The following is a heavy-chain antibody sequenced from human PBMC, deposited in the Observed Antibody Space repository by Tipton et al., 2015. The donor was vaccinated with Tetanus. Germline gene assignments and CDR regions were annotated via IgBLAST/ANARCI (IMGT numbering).Heavy chain of an antibody. CDR3: ARAPYNSPGKYYFDY. CDR1: GFTFSDHY. Sequence: LRLSCVASGFTFSDHYMSWIRQPPGKGLEWIGYAYHTGGTYYNPPLKSRVTISVDRSNNQFSLELTSVTAADTAVYYCARAPYNSPGKYYFDYWGQGILVTVSS. J-gene: IGHJ4*02. V-gene: IGHV4-30-2*01. CDR2: AYHTGGT. D-gene: IGHD5-24*01.